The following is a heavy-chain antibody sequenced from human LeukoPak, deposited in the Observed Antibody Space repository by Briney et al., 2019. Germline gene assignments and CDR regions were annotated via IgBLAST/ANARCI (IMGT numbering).Heavy chain of an antibody. J-gene: IGHJ4*02. D-gene: IGHD6-13*01. V-gene: IGHV3-15*01. CDR2: IKSYNDGGTT. CDR3: TTRSPITASGKTDF. Sequence: PGGSLRPSCATSGFTFKNAWMTWVRQAPGKGPELVGRIKSYNDGGTTNYATPVRGRFIISRDDSKNTVYLQMNSLKTEDTAVYYCTTRSPITASGKTDFWGQGTLVTVSS. CDR1: GFTFKNAW.